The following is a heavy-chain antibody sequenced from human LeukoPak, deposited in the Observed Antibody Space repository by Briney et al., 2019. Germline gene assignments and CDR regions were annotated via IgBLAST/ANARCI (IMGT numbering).Heavy chain of an antibody. CDR1: GFSFSTYG. CDR2: ISNSGGST. V-gene: IGHV3-23*01. Sequence: GGSLRLSCAASGFSFSTYGMSWVRQAPGKGLDWVSAISNSGGSTYYADSVKGRFTISRDNSRNTLYLQMNSLRAEDTAVYYCAKEMGNQALEDYWGQGTLVTVSS. CDR3: AKEMGNQALEDY. J-gene: IGHJ4*02. D-gene: IGHD3-3*01.